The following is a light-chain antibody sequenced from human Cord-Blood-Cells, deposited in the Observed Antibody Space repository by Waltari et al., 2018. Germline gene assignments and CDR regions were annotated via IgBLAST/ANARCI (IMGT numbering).Light chain of an antibody. J-gene: IGLJ3*02. CDR1: SRAVGSYNL. V-gene: IGLV2-23*01. Sequence: QSALTLPASVSASPGQPITTSLTGTSRAVGSYNLVSWYQPHPGKAPTLMIYEGSNRPSGVSNRFSGSKSGNTASLTISGLQAEDEADYYCCSYAGSSTWVFGGVTKLTVL. CDR3: CSYAGSSTWV. CDR2: EGS.